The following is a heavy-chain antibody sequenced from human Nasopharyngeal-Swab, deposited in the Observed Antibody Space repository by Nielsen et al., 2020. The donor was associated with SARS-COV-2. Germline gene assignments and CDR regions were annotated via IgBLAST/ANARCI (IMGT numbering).Heavy chain of an antibody. Sequence: WIRQPPGKGLEWIGSIYYSGSTYYNPSPKSRVTISVDTSKNQFSLKLSSVTAADTAEYYCARQDYYDRGLDYWGQGTLVTVSS. D-gene: IGHD3-22*01. V-gene: IGHV4-39*01. CDR3: ARQDYYDRGLDY. CDR2: IYYSGST. J-gene: IGHJ4*02.